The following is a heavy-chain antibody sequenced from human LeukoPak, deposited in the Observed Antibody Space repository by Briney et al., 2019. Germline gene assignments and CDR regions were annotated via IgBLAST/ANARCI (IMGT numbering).Heavy chain of an antibody. J-gene: IGHJ4*02. Sequence: PGGSLRLSCAASGFXFSDEYISWIRQAPGKGLEWVSYISNSGSYTNYVDSVKGRFTISRDNAKNSLYLQMNSLRAEDTAVYYCARSRGAGPGAYFDYWGQGTLITVSS. CDR1: GFXFSDEY. CDR2: ISNSGSYT. CDR3: ARSRGAGPGAYFDY. V-gene: IGHV3-11*03. D-gene: IGHD6-19*01.